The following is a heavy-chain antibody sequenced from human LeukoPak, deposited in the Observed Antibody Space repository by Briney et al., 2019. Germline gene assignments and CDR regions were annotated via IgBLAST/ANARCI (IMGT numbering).Heavy chain of an antibody. V-gene: IGHV4-61*02. J-gene: IGHJ4*02. D-gene: IGHD4/OR15-4a*01. Sequence: TSETLSLTCTVSGGSISSSNYYWSWIRQPAGKGLEWIGRIYTSGTTNYNPSLKSRVTISIDTSKNQFSLKLSSVTAADTAVYYCARVRLWTNRYFDYWGQGTLVTVSS. CDR2: IYTSGTT. CDR3: ARVRLWTNRYFDY. CDR1: GGSISSSNYY.